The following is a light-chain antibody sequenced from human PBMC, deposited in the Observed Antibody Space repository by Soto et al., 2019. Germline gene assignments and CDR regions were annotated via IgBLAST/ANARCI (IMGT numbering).Light chain of an antibody. Sequence: EIVLTQSPGTLSLSPGESATLSCRASQIVSSNYLAWYQQKPGQAPRLLIHGASSRATGIPDRFSGSGSGTDFTLTISRLEPEDFAVYYCQQYVRSPWTFGQGTKVDIK. CDR2: GAS. CDR1: QIVSSNY. V-gene: IGKV3-20*01. J-gene: IGKJ1*01. CDR3: QQYVRSPWT.